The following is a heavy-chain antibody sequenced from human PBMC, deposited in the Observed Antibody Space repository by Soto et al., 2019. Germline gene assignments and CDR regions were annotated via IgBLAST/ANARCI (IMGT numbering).Heavy chain of an antibody. D-gene: IGHD3-22*01. V-gene: IGHV3-23*01. CDR1: GFTFSSYA. Sequence: GGSLRLSCAASGFTFSSYAMSWVRQAPGKGLEWVSAISGSGGSTYYADSVKGRFTISRDNSKNTLYLQMNSLRAEDTAVYYCAKDGYYDSSGSIQYYFDYWGQGTLVTVSS. J-gene: IGHJ4*02. CDR3: AKDGYYDSSGSIQYYFDY. CDR2: ISGSGGST.